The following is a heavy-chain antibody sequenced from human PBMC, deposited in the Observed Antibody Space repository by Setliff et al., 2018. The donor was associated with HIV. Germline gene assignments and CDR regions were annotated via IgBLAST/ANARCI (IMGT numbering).Heavy chain of an antibody. D-gene: IGHD5-18*01. CDR2: LSPIRSIA. Sequence: SVKVSCKASGSTFNIYAISWVRQAPGHGPEWVGGLSPIRSIANYAQKFQGRVTITADKSRSTAYMELSSLTSEDTAVYYCARDPSGHSYGYYFDLWGQGTLVTVSS. CDR3: ARDPSGHSYGYYFDL. V-gene: IGHV1-69*10. CDR1: GSTFNIYA. J-gene: IGHJ4*02.